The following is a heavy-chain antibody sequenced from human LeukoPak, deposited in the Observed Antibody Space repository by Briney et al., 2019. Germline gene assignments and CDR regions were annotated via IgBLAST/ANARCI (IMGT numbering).Heavy chain of an antibody. Sequence: GGSLRLSCAASGFTFDDYAMHWVRQAPGKGLEWVSGIIWNGGSIGYADSVKGRFTISRDNAKMSLYRQMNSVRVDDTGVYYCVGLLLRVVWGKGTTVTVSS. J-gene: IGHJ6*04. CDR1: GFTFDDYA. CDR2: IIWNGGSI. V-gene: IGHV3-9*01. CDR3: VGLLLRVV. D-gene: IGHD2-15*01.